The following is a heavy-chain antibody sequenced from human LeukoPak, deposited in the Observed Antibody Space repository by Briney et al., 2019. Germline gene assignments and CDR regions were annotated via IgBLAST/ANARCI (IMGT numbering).Heavy chain of an antibody. Sequence: SETLSLTCTVSGGSISSYYWSWIRQPPRTGLEWIWYSYFSGSTNYYPSLKSRVNIPVHTSKNQFSPKLSSVTAADTAVYYCARWGTYASTSNWFDPWGQGTLVTVSS. CDR1: GGSISSYY. CDR3: ARWGTYASTSNWFDP. D-gene: IGHD2-2*01. CDR2: SYFSGST. J-gene: IGHJ5*02. V-gene: IGHV4-59*01.